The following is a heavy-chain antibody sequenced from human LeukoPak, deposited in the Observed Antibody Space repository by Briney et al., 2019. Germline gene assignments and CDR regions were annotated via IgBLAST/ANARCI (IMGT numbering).Heavy chain of an antibody. V-gene: IGHV4-30-4*08. Sequence: SETLSLTCTVSGGSISSYYWSWIRQPPGKGLEWIGYIYYSGSTYYNPSLKSRVTISVDTSKNQFSLKLGSVTAADTAVYYCARGDQRHYDYVWGSPAFDYWGQGTLVTVSS. CDR3: ARGDQRHYDYVWGSPAFDY. D-gene: IGHD3-16*01. CDR1: GGSISSYY. J-gene: IGHJ4*02. CDR2: IYYSGST.